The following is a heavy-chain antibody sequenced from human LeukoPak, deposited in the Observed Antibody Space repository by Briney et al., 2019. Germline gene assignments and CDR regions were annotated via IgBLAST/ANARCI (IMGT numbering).Heavy chain of an antibody. D-gene: IGHD5-18*01. CDR3: AKDYSLGY. Sequence: GGSLRLSCVASGFTFSSHWMTWVRQAPGKGLESVANINRDGSQKSYIDSVKGRFTISRDNTKNSLSLQMNSLRAEDTAVYYCAKDYSLGYWGQGTLVTVSS. CDR2: INRDGSQK. CDR1: GFTFSSHW. V-gene: IGHV3-7*01. J-gene: IGHJ4*02.